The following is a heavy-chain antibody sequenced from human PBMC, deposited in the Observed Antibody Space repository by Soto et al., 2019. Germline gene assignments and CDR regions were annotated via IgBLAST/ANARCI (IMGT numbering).Heavy chain of an antibody. D-gene: IGHD2-15*01. Sequence: QVQLVQSGAEVRKPGSSVKVSCKTSGGLISKYSFNWVRQAPGQGLEWMGGVLPISGSTDYAQKFQGRLTITADRSTSTVYMELSRLRSDDTANYYCATIRVRGGPLXXEXGGQG. V-gene: IGHV1-69*06. CDR3: ATIRVRGGPLXXEX. CDR2: VLPISGST. CDR1: GGLISKYS. J-gene: IGHJ4*01.